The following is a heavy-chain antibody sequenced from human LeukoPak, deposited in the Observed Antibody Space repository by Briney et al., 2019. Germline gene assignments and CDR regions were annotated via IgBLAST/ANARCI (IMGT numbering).Heavy chain of an antibody. CDR1: GFTFSSYA. Sequence: GGSLRLSCAASGFTFSSYAMSWVRQAPGKGLEWVSAISGSGGSTYYADSVKGRFSISRDNSKNTLYLQMNSLRAEDTAVYYCAKVLVRGVYYFDYWGQGTLVTVSS. CDR2: ISGSGGST. J-gene: IGHJ4*02. V-gene: IGHV3-23*01. CDR3: AKVLVRGVYYFDY. D-gene: IGHD3-10*01.